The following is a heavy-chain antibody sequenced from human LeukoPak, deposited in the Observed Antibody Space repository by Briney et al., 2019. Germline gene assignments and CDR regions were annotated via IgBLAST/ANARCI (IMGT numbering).Heavy chain of an antibody. CDR2: IFPSGGEI. CDR3: ATYRQVLLPFES. V-gene: IGHV3-23*01. D-gene: IGHD2-8*02. CDR1: GFTFSTFA. Sequence: GGSLRLSCEASGFTFSTFAMIWVRQPPGKGLEWVSSIFPSGGEIHYADSVRGRFTISRDNSKSTLSLQMNSLRAEDTAIYYCATYRQVLLPFESWGQGTPVTVSS. J-gene: IGHJ4*02.